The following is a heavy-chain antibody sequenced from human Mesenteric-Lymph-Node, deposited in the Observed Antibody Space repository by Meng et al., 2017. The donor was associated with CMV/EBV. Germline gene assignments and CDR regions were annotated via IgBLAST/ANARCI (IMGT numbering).Heavy chain of an antibody. CDR2: IYYSGST. CDR3: ARGGLMIDDFWNGYSTYYYGMDV. V-gene: IGHV4-61*01. CDR1: GGSVSSGSYY. Sequence: SETLSLTCTVSGGSVSSGSYYWSWIRQPPGKGLEWIGYIYYSGSTNYNPSLKSRVTISVDTSKNQFSLKLSSVTAADTAVYYCARGGLMIDDFWNGYSTYYYGMDVWGQGTTVTVSS. D-gene: IGHD3-3*01. J-gene: IGHJ6*02.